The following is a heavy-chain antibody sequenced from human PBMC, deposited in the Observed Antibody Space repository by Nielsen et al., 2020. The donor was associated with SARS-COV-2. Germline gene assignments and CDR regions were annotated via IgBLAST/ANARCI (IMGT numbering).Heavy chain of an antibody. V-gene: IGHV3-30*04. CDR1: GFTFRNYA. D-gene: IGHD6-6*01. CDR3: AREGPDSTSSYFDY. CDR2: ISYDGSNL. J-gene: IGHJ4*02. Sequence: GESLKISCAASGFTFRNYAMHWVRQAPGKGLEWVAIISYDGSNLYNAASVKGRFTISGDNSKNTLYLQMNSLSAEDTAVYYCAREGPDSTSSYFDYWGQGTLVTVSS.